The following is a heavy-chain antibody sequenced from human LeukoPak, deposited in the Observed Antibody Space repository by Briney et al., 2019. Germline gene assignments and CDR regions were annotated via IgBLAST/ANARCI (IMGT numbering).Heavy chain of an antibody. V-gene: IGHV4-59*08. CDR3: ARLVVAATPFDY. Sequence: PSETLSLTCTGSGGSISNYYWSWIRQPPGKGLEWIGYIYYSGSTNYNPSLKSRVTISVDPCKNQFCLKLSSVTAADPDVHYCARLVVAATPFDYWGQGTLVTVSS. CDR1: GGSISNYY. D-gene: IGHD2-15*01. J-gene: IGHJ4*02. CDR2: IYYSGST.